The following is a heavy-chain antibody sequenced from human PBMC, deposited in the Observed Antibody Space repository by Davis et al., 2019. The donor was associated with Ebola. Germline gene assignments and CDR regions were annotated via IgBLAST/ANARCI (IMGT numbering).Heavy chain of an antibody. Sequence: LSLTCAASGFNFRNYAMTWVRQAPGKGLEWVSAIRDSGSNTYYADSVRGRFTISRDNFKNTLYLQMNSLRAEDTAVYYCARKKTIFGVVIYYYYYGMDVWGQGTTVTVSS. CDR3: ARKKTIFGVVIYYYYYGMDV. V-gene: IGHV3-23*01. CDR2: IRDSGSNT. J-gene: IGHJ6*02. D-gene: IGHD3-3*01. CDR1: GFNFRNYA.